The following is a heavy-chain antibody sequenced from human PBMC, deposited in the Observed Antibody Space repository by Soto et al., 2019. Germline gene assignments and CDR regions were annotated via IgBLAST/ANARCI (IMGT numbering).Heavy chain of an antibody. Sequence: PGGSLRLSCAASGFTVSSNYMSWVRQAPGKGLEWVSVIYSGGSTYYADSVKGRFTISRDNSKNTLYLQMNSLRAEDTAGYYCARERGGATYDAFDIWGQGTMVTVSS. V-gene: IGHV3-53*01. CDR1: GFTVSSNY. D-gene: IGHD1-26*01. CDR3: ARERGGATYDAFDI. J-gene: IGHJ3*02. CDR2: IYSGGST.